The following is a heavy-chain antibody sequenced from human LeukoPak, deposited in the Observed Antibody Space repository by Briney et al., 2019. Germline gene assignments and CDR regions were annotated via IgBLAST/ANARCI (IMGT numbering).Heavy chain of an antibody. Sequence: SVKVSCKASGGTFSSYAISWVRQAPGQGLEWMGGIIPIFGTANYAQKFQGRVTITADESTSTAYMELSSLRSEDTAVYYCARGERRYSSSWYGVDYWGQGTLVTVSS. J-gene: IGHJ4*02. V-gene: IGHV1-69*13. CDR1: GGTFSSYA. CDR2: IIPIFGTA. D-gene: IGHD6-13*01. CDR3: ARGERRYSSSWYGVDY.